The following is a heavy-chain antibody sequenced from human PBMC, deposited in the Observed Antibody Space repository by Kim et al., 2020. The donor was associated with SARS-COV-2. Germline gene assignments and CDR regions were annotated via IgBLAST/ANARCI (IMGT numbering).Heavy chain of an antibody. CDR3: AKVHHVWGSYRNPIDY. Sequence: GGSLRLSCAASGFTFSSYGMHWVRQAPGKGLEWVAVISYDGSNKYYADSVKGRFTISRDNSKNTLYLQMNSLRAEDTAVYYCAKVHHVWGSYRNPIDYWGQGTLVTVSS. J-gene: IGHJ4*02. V-gene: IGHV3-30*18. CDR2: ISYDGSNK. D-gene: IGHD3-16*02. CDR1: GFTFSSYG.